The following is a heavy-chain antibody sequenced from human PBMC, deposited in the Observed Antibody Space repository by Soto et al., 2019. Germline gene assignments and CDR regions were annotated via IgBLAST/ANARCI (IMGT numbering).Heavy chain of an antibody. J-gene: IGHJ4*02. D-gene: IGHD2-21*02. CDR1: GDSINNRSYY. CDR2: IYYSGST. V-gene: IGHV4-39*01. Sequence: SETLSLTCTVTGDSINNRSYYWGWIRQPPGKGLEWIGSIYYSGSTYNNPSLKSRVSMSVDTSKNQFSLKLRSVTAADTALYYCARQRASVVTQAYFDSWGQGSLVTVSS. CDR3: ARQRASVVTQAYFDS.